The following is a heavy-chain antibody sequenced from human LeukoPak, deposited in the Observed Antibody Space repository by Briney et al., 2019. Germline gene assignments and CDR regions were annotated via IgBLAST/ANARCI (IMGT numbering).Heavy chain of an antibody. J-gene: IGHJ4*02. CDR3: ATFAGDYGDHRYYFDY. CDR1: GGTFSSYA. Sequence: ASVKVSCKASGGTFSSYAISWVRQAPGQGLEWMGRIIPILGIANYAQKFQGRVTMTEDTSTDTAYMELSSLRSEDTAVYYCATFAGDYGDHRYYFDYWGQGTLVTVSS. D-gene: IGHD4-17*01. V-gene: IGHV1-69*04. CDR2: IIPILGIA.